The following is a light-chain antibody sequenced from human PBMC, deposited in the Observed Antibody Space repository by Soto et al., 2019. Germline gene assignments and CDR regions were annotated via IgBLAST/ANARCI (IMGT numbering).Light chain of an antibody. J-gene: IGKJ1*01. Sequence: AIQMTQSPPSLSASVGDRVIITCRASQGIRDDLGWFQQKPGQAPKRLIYAASTVQNDVPSRFSGSGSGTDFTLTISSLQPEDSSTYFCLQDYNYPWTFGQGTKVDIK. CDR2: AAS. CDR3: LQDYNYPWT. V-gene: IGKV1-6*01. CDR1: QGIRDD.